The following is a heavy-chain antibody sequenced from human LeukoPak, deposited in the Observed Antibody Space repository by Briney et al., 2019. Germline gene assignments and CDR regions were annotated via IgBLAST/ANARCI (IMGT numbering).Heavy chain of an antibody. Sequence: GGSLRLSCAASGFTVSSNYMSWVRQAPGKGLEWVSVIYSSGYTYYADSVKGRFTISRDISKNTLYLQMNSLGAEDTAVYYCARVDYSSSSVVYWGQGTLVTVSS. CDR3: ARVDYSSSSVVY. CDR1: GFTVSSNY. CDR2: IYSSGYT. D-gene: IGHD6-6*01. V-gene: IGHV3-66*01. J-gene: IGHJ4*02.